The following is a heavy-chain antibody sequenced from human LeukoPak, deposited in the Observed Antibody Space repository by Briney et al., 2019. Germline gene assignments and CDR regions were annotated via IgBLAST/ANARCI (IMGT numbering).Heavy chain of an antibody. J-gene: IGHJ6*03. CDR3: ARGIAAAGWGNYYYYYMDV. CDR2: IIPIFGTA. CDR1: GGTFSSYA. Sequence: GASVKVSCXASGGTFSSYAISWVRQAPGQGLEWMGRIIPIFGTANYAQKFQGRVTITTDKSTSTAYMELSSLRSEDTAVYYCARGIAAAGWGNYYYYYMDVWGKGTTVTVSS. V-gene: IGHV1-69*05. D-gene: IGHD6-13*01.